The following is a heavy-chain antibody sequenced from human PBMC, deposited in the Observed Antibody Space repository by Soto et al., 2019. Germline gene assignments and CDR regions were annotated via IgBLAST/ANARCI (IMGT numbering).Heavy chain of an antibody. Sequence: QVQLQESGPGLVKPSQTLSLTCTVSGGSISSDNFYWSWIRQPPGKGLEWIGYIHYSGSTYYNPSLKRRVTIPVETSKNHCPPKLRSVTAADPAVYYCGRDCTMIGGDSWGQGTLVTVSS. CDR3: GRDCTMIGGDS. D-gene: IGHD3-22*01. J-gene: IGHJ4*02. CDR1: GGSISSDNFY. V-gene: IGHV4-30-4*01. CDR2: IHYSGST.